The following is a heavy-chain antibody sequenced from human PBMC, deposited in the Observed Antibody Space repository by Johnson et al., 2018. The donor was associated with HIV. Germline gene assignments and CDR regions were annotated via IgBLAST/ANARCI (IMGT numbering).Heavy chain of an antibody. CDR1: AFTFSSYE. Sequence: EVQLVESGGGLVQPGGSLKLSCAASAFTFSSYEMNWVRQAPGKGLEWVSPISGSDHSTYYADSVRGRFTISRDNSNNTLYLQMNSLRAEDTAGYYCARALRMGDYYDSSGPEDAFDSWGQGTMVTVSS. CDR2: ISGSDHST. J-gene: IGHJ3*02. D-gene: IGHD3-22*01. CDR3: ARALRMGDYYDSSGPEDAFDS. V-gene: IGHV3-48*03.